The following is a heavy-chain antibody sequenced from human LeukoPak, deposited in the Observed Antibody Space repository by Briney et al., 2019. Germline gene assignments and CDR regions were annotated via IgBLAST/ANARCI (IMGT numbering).Heavy chain of an antibody. CDR2: IKQDGSEK. CDR3: ASEGAAYYFDY. V-gene: IGHV3-7*03. J-gene: IGHJ4*02. CDR1: GFTFSSYW. D-gene: IGHD1-26*01. Sequence: GGPLRLSCAASGFTFSSYWMSWGRQAPGKGLEWVTNIKQDGSEKYYVYSVKGRLTISRDNAKNSLYLQMNSLRAEDTAVYYCASEGAAYYFDYWGQGTLVTVSS.